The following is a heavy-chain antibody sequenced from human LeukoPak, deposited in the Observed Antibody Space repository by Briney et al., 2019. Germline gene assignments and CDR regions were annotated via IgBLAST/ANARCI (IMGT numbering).Heavy chain of an antibody. CDR2: IKQDGGEK. CDR3: AGRNFDL. CDR1: GFTFSSYW. Sequence: GGSLRLSCAASGFTFSSYWMHWVRQAPGKGLEWVANIKQDGGEKYYVDSVKGRFAISRDNAKNALFLQMNSLRAEDTAVYYCAGRNFDLWGQGTLVTVSS. J-gene: IGHJ4*02. V-gene: IGHV3-7*01.